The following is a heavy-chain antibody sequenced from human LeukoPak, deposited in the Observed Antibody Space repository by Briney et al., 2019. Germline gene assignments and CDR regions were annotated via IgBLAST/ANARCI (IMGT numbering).Heavy chain of an antibody. CDR3: ARQDYSSGTFDY. CDR2: IWYDGSNK. D-gene: IGHD6-19*01. J-gene: IGHJ4*02. CDR1: GFTFSSYG. V-gene: IGHV3-33*01. Sequence: GGSLRLSCAASGFTFSSYGMHWVCQAPGKGLEWVAVIWYDGSNKYYADSVKGRFTISRDNSKNTLYLQMNSLRAEDTAVYYCARQDYSSGTFDYWGQGTLATVSS.